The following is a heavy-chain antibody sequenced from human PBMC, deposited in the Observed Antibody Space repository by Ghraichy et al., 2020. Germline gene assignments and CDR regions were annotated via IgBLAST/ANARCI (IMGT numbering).Heavy chain of an antibody. CDR2: IYHTGST. D-gene: IGHD2-21*02. CDR3: ARGEYCGGDCYWEQ. J-gene: IGHJ1*01. CDR1: GGSISSGAYS. Sequence: SETLSLTCAVSGGSISSGAYSWNWIRQPPGKGLEWIGYIYHTGSTYYNQSLKSRITISVDRSKNELSLKLSCVTAADTAVYYCARGEYCGGDCYWEQWGKGTLVTVSS. V-gene: IGHV4-30-2*01.